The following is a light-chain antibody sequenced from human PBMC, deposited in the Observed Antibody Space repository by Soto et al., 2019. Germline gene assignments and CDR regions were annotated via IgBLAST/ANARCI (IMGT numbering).Light chain of an antibody. J-gene: IGLJ2*01. CDR2: EVT. CDR1: SSDVGTYNY. Sequence: QSALTQPASVSGSPGQSITISCTGTSSDVGTYNYVSWYQHHPGKAPKLMLYEVTNRPSGVSNRFSGSKSGNTASLTISGLRAEDEADYYCCCCSYAGSSSFRVLFGGGTQLTVL. V-gene: IGLV2-14*01. CDR3: CSYAGSSSFRVL.